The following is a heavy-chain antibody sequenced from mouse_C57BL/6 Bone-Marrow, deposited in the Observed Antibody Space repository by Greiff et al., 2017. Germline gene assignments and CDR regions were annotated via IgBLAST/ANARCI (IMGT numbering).Heavy chain of an antibody. D-gene: IGHD3-2*02. CDR2: IRSKSNNYAT. Sequence: EVQRVESGGGLVQPKGSLKLSCAASGFSFNTYAMNWVRQAPGKGLEWVARIRSKSNNYATYYADSVKDRFTISRDDSESMLYLQMNNLSTEDTAMYYCVGHGPFPNSSGYEWFAYWGQGTLVTVSA. CDR3: VGHGPFPNSSGYEWFAY. V-gene: IGHV10-1*01. J-gene: IGHJ3*01. CDR1: GFSFNTYA.